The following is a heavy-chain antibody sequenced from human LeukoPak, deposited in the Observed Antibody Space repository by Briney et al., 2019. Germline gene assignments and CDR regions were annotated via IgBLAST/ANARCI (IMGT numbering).Heavy chain of an antibody. V-gene: IGHV3-53*01. D-gene: IGHD3-10*01. CDR1: GFTVSSNY. J-gene: IGHJ4*02. Sequence: GGSLRLSCAASGFTVSSNYMSWVRQAPGKGLEWVSVIFSGGTTYYADSVKGRFTISRDNSKNTLYLQMNSLRAEDTAVYFCAKDHWGAIRGEFDYWGQGTLVTVSS. CDR2: IFSGGTT. CDR3: AKDHWGAIRGEFDY.